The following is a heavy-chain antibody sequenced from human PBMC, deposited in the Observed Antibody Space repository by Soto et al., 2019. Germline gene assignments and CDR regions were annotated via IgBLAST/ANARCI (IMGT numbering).Heavy chain of an antibody. D-gene: IGHD4-17*01. V-gene: IGHV1-46*01. Sequence: QVHLVQSGAEVKKPGASVTFPCKASGYTFSNYYMHWVRQAPGQGLEWVGIINPSGGGTTYGQNFQGRVTMTRDTSTCTVYMELNILRSEDTAVYYCARGPKLTDFGDRGYYGMDVWGHGTTVTVSS. J-gene: IGHJ6*02. CDR2: INPSGGGT. CDR1: GYTFSNYY. CDR3: ARGPKLTDFGDRGYYGMDV.